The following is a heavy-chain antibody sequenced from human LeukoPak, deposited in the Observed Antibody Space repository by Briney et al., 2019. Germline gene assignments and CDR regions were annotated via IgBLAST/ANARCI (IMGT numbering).Heavy chain of an antibody. CDR1: GFTFSIYA. D-gene: IGHD3-22*01. V-gene: IGHV3-23*01. J-gene: IGHJ4*02. CDR2: ITSRGEST. CDR3: ARDRPNYYGSDGHYYRRDGDY. Sequence: GGSLRLSCAASGFTFSIYAMSWVRQAPGKGLQWVSSITSRGESTWYVDSVKGRFTITRDNPENTLYLQMHSLRAEDTAVYYCARDRPNYYGSDGHYYRRDGDYWGRGTLVSVSS.